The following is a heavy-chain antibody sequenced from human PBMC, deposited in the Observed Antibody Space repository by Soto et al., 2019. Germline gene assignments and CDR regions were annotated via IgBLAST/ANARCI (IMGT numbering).Heavy chain of an antibody. CDR3: AKYYYDSSGSFDY. CDR1: GFTFSSYG. V-gene: IGHV3-33*06. J-gene: IGHJ4*02. Sequence: QVQLVESGGGVVQPGMSLRLSCAASGFTFSSYGMHWVRQAPGKGLEWVAVIWYDGSNKYYADSVKGRFTISRDNSKNSLYLQMNSLRAEATAVYYGAKYYYDSSGSFDYWGQGTLVTFSS. CDR2: IWYDGSNK. D-gene: IGHD3-22*01.